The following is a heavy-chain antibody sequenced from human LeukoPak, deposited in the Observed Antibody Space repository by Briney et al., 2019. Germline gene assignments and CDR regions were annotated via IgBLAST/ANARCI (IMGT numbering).Heavy chain of an antibody. Sequence: PSETLSLTCAVSGGSISSRNWWSWVRQPPGKGLEWIGEISHSGSTNYNTSLKSRVTISVDKSKKQFSLKLSSVTAADTAVYYCARDRGTWNDDGFDYWGQGTLVTVSS. CDR2: ISHSGST. V-gene: IGHV4-4*02. CDR3: ARDRGTWNDDGFDY. J-gene: IGHJ4*02. CDR1: GGSISSRNW. D-gene: IGHD1-1*01.